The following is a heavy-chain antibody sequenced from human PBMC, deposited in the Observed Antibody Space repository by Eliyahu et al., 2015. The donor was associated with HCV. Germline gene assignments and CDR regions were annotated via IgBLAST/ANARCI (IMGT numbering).Heavy chain of an antibody. CDR3: ARELPTHDFWSGDSTPAPSQ. J-gene: IGHJ4*02. CDR1: GFXFSSYG. Sequence: QVQLVESGGGVVQPGRSLRLSCAASGFXFSSYGXXWVRQAPGKGLEWVAVIWYDGSNKYYADSVKGRFTISRDNSKNTLYLQMNSLRAGDTAVYYCARELPTHDFWSGDSTPAPSQWGQGTLVTVSS. CDR2: IWYDGSNK. V-gene: IGHV3-33*01. D-gene: IGHD3-3*01.